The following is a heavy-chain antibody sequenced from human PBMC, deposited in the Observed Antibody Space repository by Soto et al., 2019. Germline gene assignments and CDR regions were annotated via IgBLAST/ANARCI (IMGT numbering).Heavy chain of an antibody. CDR3: ARAGTTMVRGVISGWFDP. D-gene: IGHD3-10*01. J-gene: IGHJ5*02. Sequence: SETLSLTCAVYGGSFSGYYWSWIRQPPGKGLEWIGEINDSGSTKYNPSLKSRVTISVDTSKNQFSLKLSSVTAADTAVYYCARAGTTMVRGVISGWFDPWGQGTLVTVSS. CDR1: GGSFSGYY. CDR2: INDSGST. V-gene: IGHV4-34*01.